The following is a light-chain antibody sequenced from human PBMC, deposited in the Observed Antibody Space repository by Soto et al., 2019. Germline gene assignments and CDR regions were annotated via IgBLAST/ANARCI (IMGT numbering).Light chain of an antibody. CDR3: QKYNSALIT. CDR1: QGISNY. J-gene: IGKJ5*01. Sequence: DIQMTQSPSTLSASVGDTVTVTCRAIQGISNYLAWYQQKPGKVPKLLIYAASTFQSGGPSRFSGSGSGTDFTLTISSLQPEDVATYYCQKYNSALITFGQATRLEIK. CDR2: AAS. V-gene: IGKV1-27*01.